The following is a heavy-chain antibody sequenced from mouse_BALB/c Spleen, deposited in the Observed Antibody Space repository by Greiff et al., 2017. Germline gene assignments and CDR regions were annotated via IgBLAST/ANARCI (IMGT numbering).Heavy chain of an antibody. Sequence: VQLQQSGAELVKPGASVKLSCKASGYTFTSYYMYWVKQRPGQGLEWIGEINPSNGGTNFNEKFKSKATLTVDKSSSTAYMQLSSLTSEDSAVYYCTRDGNYVPGFAYWGQGTLVTVSA. CDR2: INPSNGGT. D-gene: IGHD2-1*01. CDR1: GYTFTSYY. V-gene: IGHV1S81*02. CDR3: TRDGNYVPGFAY. J-gene: IGHJ3*01.